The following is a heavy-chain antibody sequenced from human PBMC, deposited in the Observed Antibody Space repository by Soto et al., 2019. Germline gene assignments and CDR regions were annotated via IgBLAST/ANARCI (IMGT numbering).Heavy chain of an antibody. CDR1: GFSLNTGGVG. Sequence: ITLKESGPTLVKPTQTLTLTCTFSGFSLNTGGVGGGWVSQPRGKDMEWIALIYWDDDERYRPSLRSRLNITKDTINNQVVLTMTNMDPEDTATYYCVRNWRYYGGDYYYGMDAWGQGTTVTVSS. CDR2: IYWDDDE. V-gene: IGHV2-5*02. CDR3: VRNWRYYGGDYYYGMDA. D-gene: IGHD3-10*01. J-gene: IGHJ6*02.